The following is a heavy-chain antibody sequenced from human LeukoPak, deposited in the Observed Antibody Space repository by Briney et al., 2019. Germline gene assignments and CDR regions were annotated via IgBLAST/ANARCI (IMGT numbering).Heavy chain of an antibody. CDR1: GLTFHDYR. CDR2: INWNGAGT. CDR3: ARGVDSGYDHAGNWFDP. V-gene: IGHV3-20*04. J-gene: IGHJ5*02. Sequence: PGGSLRLSCAASGLTFHDYRMGWVRQATGKGLLSVTGINWNGAGTGYGDSVKGRFTISRDNANNTLYLQMNSLRAEDTALYYCARGVDSGYDHAGNWFDPWGQGTLVTVSS. D-gene: IGHD5-12*01.